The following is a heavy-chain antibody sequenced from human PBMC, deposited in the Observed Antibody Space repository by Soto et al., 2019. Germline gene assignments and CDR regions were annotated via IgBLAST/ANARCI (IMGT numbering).Heavy chain of an antibody. J-gene: IGHJ4*02. CDR2: IYYSGDT. CDR3: ARSSAYVAFDY. V-gene: IGHV4-30-4*01. D-gene: IGHD5-12*01. Sequence: QVQLQESGPGLVKPSQTLSLTCTVSGDSFSRADYKWSWIRQPPGKGLEWIGYIYYSGDTYNNPSLKSRLTMSGDTSKNQFFLKLSSVTAADTAVYYCARSSAYVAFDYWGQGTLVTVS. CDR1: GDSFSRADYK.